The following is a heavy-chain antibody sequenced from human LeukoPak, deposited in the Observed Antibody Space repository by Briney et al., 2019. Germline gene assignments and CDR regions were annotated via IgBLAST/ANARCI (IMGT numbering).Heavy chain of an antibody. CDR3: AKDREKFYYGSGSYPLFDY. CDR2: ISGSGGTT. CDR1: GFTFTTSA. J-gene: IGHJ4*02. Sequence: GGSLRLSCAASGFTFTTSAMNWVRLAPGKGLEWVSVISGSGGTTYYADSVKGRFPISRDNSKNTLYLQMNNLRAEDTAVYYCAKDREKFYYGSGSYPLFDYWGQGTLVTVSS. V-gene: IGHV3-23*01. D-gene: IGHD3-10*01.